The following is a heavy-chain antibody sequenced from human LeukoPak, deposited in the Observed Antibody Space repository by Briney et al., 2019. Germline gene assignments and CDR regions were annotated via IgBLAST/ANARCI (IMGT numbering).Heavy chain of an antibody. CDR2: IWYDGSNK. D-gene: IGHD6-19*01. CDR1: GFTFSSYG. J-gene: IGHJ6*03. V-gene: IGHV3-33*01. CDR3: ARDRIAVAGPTYYYMDV. Sequence: GRSLRLSCVASGFTFSSYGMHWVRQAPGKGLEWVAVIWYDGSNKYYADSVKGRFTISRDNSKNTLYLQMNSLRAEDTAVYYCARDRIAVAGPTYYYMDVWGKGTTVTVSS.